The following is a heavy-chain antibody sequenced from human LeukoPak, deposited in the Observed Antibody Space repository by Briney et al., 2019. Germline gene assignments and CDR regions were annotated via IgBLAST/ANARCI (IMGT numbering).Heavy chain of an antibody. J-gene: IGHJ4*02. D-gene: IGHD3-9*01. V-gene: IGHV3-30-3*01. CDR1: GFTFSSYA. CDR2: ISYDGSNK. CDR3: ARGPYSAYDILTGYYLVY. Sequence: GGSLRLSCAASGFTFSSYAMHWVRQAPGKGLEWVAVISYDGSNKYYADSVKGRFTISRDNSKNTLYLQMNSLRAEDTAVYYCARGPYSAYDILTGYYLVYWGQGTLVTVSS.